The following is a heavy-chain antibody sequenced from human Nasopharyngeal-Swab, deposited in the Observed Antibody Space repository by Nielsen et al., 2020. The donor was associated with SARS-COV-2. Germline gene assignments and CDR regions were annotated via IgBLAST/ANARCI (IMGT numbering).Heavy chain of an antibody. CDR1: GFTFTSYA. CDR3: ARDPLPIVVVVAATLSYYGMDV. V-gene: IGHV3-30*04. Sequence: GESLKISCAASGFTFTSYAMHWVRQAPGKGLEWVAVISYDGSSSYYADSVKGRFIISRDNSKNTLYLQMNSLRAEDTAVYYCARDPLPIVVVVAATLSYYGMDVWGQGTTVTVSS. J-gene: IGHJ6*02. CDR2: ISYDGSSS. D-gene: IGHD2-15*01.